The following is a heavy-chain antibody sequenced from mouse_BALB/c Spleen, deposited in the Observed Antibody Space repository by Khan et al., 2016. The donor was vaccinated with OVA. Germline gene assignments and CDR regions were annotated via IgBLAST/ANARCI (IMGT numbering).Heavy chain of an antibody. CDR3: TRSVYANPFAY. V-gene: IGHV1S81*02. Sequence: QVQLQQSGAELVKPGASVKVSCKASGYTFSSYYMYWVKQRPGQGLEWIGGINPSNGGTNFNEKFKTKATLTVDKSSSTAFMQLSCLTSEYSAVYYCTRSVYANPFAYWGQGTLVTVSA. CDR1: GYTFSSYY. D-gene: IGHD1-3*01. CDR2: INPSNGGT. J-gene: IGHJ3*01.